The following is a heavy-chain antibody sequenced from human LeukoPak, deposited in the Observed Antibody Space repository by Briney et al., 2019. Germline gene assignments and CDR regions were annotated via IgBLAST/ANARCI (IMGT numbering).Heavy chain of an antibody. D-gene: IGHD6-13*01. CDR3: ARALRQQLGGYYFDY. V-gene: IGHV3-48*03. J-gene: IGHJ4*02. Sequence: GGSLRLSCAASGFTFSSYEMNWVRQAPGKGLEWVSYISSSGSTIYYADSVKGRITISRDNAKNSLYLQMNSLRAEDTAVYYCARALRQQLGGYYFDYWGQGTLVTVSS. CDR1: GFTFSSYE. CDR2: ISSSGSTI.